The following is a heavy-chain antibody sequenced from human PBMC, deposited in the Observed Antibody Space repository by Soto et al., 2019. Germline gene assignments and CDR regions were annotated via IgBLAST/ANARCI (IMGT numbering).Heavy chain of an antibody. CDR3: AREGDYYDSSGYSAYYYYYGMDV. D-gene: IGHD3-22*01. CDR1: GYTFTSYG. J-gene: IGHJ6*02. Sequence: QVQLVQSGAEVKKPGASVKVSCKASGYTFTSYGISWVRQAPGQGLEWMGWISAYNGNTNHAQKLQGRVTMTTDTSTSTSDMERRSLRSDDTAVYYCAREGDYYDSSGYSAYYYYYGMDVWGQGTTVTGSS. V-gene: IGHV1-18*01. CDR2: ISAYNGNT.